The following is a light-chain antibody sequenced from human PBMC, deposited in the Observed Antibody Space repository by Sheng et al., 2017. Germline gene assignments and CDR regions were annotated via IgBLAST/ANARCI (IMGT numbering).Light chain of an antibody. Sequence: DIQMTQSPSSLSASVGDRVTITCRASQTISTYLNWYQQKPGKAPKVLIYDTSSLQSGVPSRFSGSGSGTDFTLTISSLQPEDFATYFCLQTYNTPRTFGQGTKVEI. CDR1: QTISTY. CDR2: DTS. J-gene: IGKJ1*01. V-gene: IGKV1-39*01. CDR3: LQTYNTPRT.